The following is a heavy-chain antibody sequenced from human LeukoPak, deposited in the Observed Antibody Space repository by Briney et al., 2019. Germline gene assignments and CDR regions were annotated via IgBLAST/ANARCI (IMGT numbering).Heavy chain of an antibody. J-gene: IGHJ4*02. CDR2: ISYDGSNK. D-gene: IGHD3-10*01. CDR1: GFTFSSYG. V-gene: IGHV3-30*18. CDR3: AKEYYYGSGHYFDY. Sequence: GGSLRLSCAASGFTFSSYGMHWVRQAPGKGLEWVAVISYDGSNKYYADSVKGRFTISRDNSKNTLYLQMNSLRAEETAVYYCAKEYYYGSGHYFDYWGQGTLVTVSS.